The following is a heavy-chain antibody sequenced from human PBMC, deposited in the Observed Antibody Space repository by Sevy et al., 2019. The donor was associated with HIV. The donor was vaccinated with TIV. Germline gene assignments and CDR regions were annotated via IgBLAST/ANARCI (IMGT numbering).Heavy chain of an antibody. D-gene: IGHD6-19*01. CDR1: GFTFSSYA. CDR2: ISGSGGST. Sequence: GGSLRLSCAASGFTFSSYAMSWVRQAPGKGLEWVSAISGSGGSTYYADSVKGRFTISGDNSKNTLYLQMNSLRAEDTAVYYCAKDTREQWLRGGAFDIWGQGTMVTVSS. J-gene: IGHJ3*02. CDR3: AKDTREQWLRGGAFDI. V-gene: IGHV3-23*01.